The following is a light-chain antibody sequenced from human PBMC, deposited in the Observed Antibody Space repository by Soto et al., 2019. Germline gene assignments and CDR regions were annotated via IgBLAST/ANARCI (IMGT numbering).Light chain of an antibody. CDR1: SSDVGGYNY. CDR3: SSYTAFTTYV. CDR2: EGS. V-gene: IGLV2-8*01. Sequence: SALTQPPSASGSPGQSVAISCTGTSSDVGGYNYVSWYQQHPGKAPKLMIYEGSKRPSGVSNRFSGSKSGNTASLTLSGLQAEDEADYYCSSYTAFTTYVFGSGTKVTVL. J-gene: IGLJ1*01.